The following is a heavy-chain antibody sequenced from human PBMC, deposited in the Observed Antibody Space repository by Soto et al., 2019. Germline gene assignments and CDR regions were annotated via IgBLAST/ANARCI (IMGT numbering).Heavy chain of an antibody. CDR2: IYYSGST. V-gene: IGHV4-39*07. D-gene: IGHD2-8*01. Sequence: SETLSLTCTVSGGSISSSSYYWGWIRQPPGKGLEWIGSIYYSGSTYYNPSLKSRVTISVDTSKNQFSLKLSSVTAADTAVYYCAREYCTNGVCSFFDYWGQGTLVTVSS. J-gene: IGHJ4*02. CDR3: AREYCTNGVCSFFDY. CDR1: GGSISSSSYY.